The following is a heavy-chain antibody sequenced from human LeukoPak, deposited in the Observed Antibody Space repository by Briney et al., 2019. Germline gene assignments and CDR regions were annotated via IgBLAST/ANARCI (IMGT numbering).Heavy chain of an antibody. J-gene: IGHJ5*02. V-gene: IGHV4-59*12. CDR2: IYYSGST. Sequence: SETLSLTCTVSGGSISSYYWSWIRQPPGKGLEWIGYIYYSGSTNHNPSLKSRVTISVDTSKNQFSLKLSSVTAADTAVYYCAREHGVLRYFDWLLFGWFDPWGQGTLVTVSS. D-gene: IGHD3-9*01. CDR3: AREHGVLRYFDWLLFGWFDP. CDR1: GGSISSYY.